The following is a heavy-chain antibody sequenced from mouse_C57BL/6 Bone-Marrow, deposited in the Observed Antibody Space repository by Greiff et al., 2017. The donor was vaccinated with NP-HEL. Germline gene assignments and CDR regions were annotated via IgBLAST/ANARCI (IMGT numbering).Heavy chain of an antibody. J-gene: IGHJ2*01. V-gene: IGHV1-81*01. Sequence: QVHLKQSGAELARPGASVKLSCKASGYTFTSYGISWVKQRTGQGLEWIGEIYPRSGNTYYNEKFKGKATLTADKSSSTAYMELRSLTSEDSAVYFCARFGIDDYGSNFYYFDYWGQGTTLTVSS. CDR1: GYTFTSYG. CDR3: ARFGIDDYGSNFYYFDY. CDR2: IYPRSGNT. D-gene: IGHD1-1*01.